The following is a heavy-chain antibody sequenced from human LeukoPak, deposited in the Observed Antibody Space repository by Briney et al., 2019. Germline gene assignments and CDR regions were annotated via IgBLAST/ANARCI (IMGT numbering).Heavy chain of an antibody. CDR1: GLPIADFA. D-gene: IGHD2-15*01. Sequence: GGSLRLSCVASGLPIADFAMHWVRQAPGKGLEWVSLISGDGVSTFYADSVKGRFSISRDNSKNSLSLEMNSLRTEDTAMYYCARDGGGGLDYWGQGTLVTVSS. CDR3: ARDGGGGLDY. V-gene: IGHV3-43*02. CDR2: ISGDGVST. J-gene: IGHJ4*02.